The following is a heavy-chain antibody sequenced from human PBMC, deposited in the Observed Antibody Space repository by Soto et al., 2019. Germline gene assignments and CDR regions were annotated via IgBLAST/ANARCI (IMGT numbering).Heavy chain of an antibody. CDR3: ARRDSRGPDY. J-gene: IGHJ4*02. V-gene: IGHV4-39*01. CDR1: GGSISSSRYY. D-gene: IGHD3-22*01. Sequence: LQLQESGPGLVRPSETLSLTCTVSGGSISSSRYYWGWIRQPPGKGLEWIGSIYYSGSTYYNPSLKSRVTISVDTSKNQFSLKLSSVTAADTAVYYCARRDSRGPDYWGQGTLVTVSS. CDR2: IYYSGST.